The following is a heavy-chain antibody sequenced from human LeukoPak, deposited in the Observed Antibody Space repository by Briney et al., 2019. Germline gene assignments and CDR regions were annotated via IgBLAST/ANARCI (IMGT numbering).Heavy chain of an antibody. V-gene: IGHV4-39*01. CDR1: GGSISSSSYY. Sequence: PSETLSLTCTVSGGSISSSSYYWGWIRQPPGKGLECIGSIYYSGSTYYNPSLKSRVTISVDTSKNQFSLKLSSVTAADTAVYYCASRITYYYYGMDVWGQGTTVTVSS. CDR2: IYYSGST. CDR3: ASRITYYYYGMDV. J-gene: IGHJ6*02.